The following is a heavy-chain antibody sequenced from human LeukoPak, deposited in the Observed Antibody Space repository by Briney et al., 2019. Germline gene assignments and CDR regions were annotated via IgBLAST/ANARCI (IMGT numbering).Heavy chain of an antibody. CDR3: ARHEPPGAPRTLDY. Sequence: SETLSLTCNVSGGSISSSYWSWIRQPPGKGLEWVGYIYNAGTTNYNPSLNSRVTISVDTSKNQLSLRLRSVTAADTAVYYCARHEPPGAPRTLDYWGQGTLSPSPQ. J-gene: IGHJ4*02. D-gene: IGHD1-14*01. V-gene: IGHV4-59*08. CDR1: GGSISSSY. CDR2: IYNAGTT.